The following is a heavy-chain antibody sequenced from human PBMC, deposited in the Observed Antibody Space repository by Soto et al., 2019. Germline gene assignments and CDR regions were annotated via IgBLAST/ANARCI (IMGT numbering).Heavy chain of an antibody. CDR2: IYSGGST. D-gene: IGHD2-2*01. Sequence: GSLRLSCAASGFTVSSNYMSWVRQAPGKGLEWVSVIYSGGSTYYADSVKGRFTISRDNSKNTLYLQMNSLRAEDTAVYYCARESDQLPSLFDYWGQGTLVTVSS. CDR3: ARESDQLPSLFDY. V-gene: IGHV3-53*01. CDR1: GFTVSSNY. J-gene: IGHJ4*02.